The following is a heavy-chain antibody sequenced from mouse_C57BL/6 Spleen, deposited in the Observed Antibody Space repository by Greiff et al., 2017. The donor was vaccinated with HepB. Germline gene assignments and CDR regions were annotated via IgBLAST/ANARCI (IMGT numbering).Heavy chain of an antibody. V-gene: IGHV1-18*01. CDR1: GYTFTDYN. Sequence: EVQLQQSGPELVKPGASVKIPCKASGYTFTDYNMDWVKQSHGKSLEWIGDINPNNGGTIYNQKFKGKATLTVDKSSSTAYMERRSLTSEDTAVYYCARYRVYSNYEDWYFDVWGTGTTVTVSS. D-gene: IGHD2-5*01. J-gene: IGHJ1*03. CDR3: ARYRVYSNYEDWYFDV. CDR2: INPNNGGT.